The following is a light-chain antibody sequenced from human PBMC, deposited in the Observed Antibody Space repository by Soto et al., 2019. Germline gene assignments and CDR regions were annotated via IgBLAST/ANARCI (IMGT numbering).Light chain of an antibody. CDR1: QNISSY. Sequence: EIQITRFPSFLSASVGERVNIPCPASQNISSYLNWYQQKPVKAPKRLIYAASSLQSGVPSRFSGSGSGTDFTLTISSLQPEDFATYYCQQSKTFGQETKVDIK. CDR2: AAS. V-gene: IGKV1-39*01. CDR3: QQSKT. J-gene: IGKJ1*01.